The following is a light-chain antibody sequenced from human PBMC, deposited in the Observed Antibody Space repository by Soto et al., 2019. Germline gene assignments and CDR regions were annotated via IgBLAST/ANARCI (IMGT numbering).Light chain of an antibody. Sequence: EIVLTQSPGTLSLSPGERATLSCRASQSVSSSYLAWYQQKPGQAPRLLIYGASSRATGIPDRFSGSGSGTDFPLTISRREPKFFAVYYCKQYGSPPPTFFGQGTKREIK. V-gene: IGKV3-20*01. CDR2: GAS. CDR1: QSVSSSY. CDR3: KQYGSPPPTF. J-gene: IGKJ2*01.